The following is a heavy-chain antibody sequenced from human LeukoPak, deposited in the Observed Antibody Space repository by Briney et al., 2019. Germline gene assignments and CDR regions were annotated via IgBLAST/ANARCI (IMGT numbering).Heavy chain of an antibody. CDR1: GDSFSAYH. D-gene: IGHD2-15*01. V-gene: IGHV4-34*01. Sequence: SESLSLTCAVYGDSFSAYHSSWIREPPGKGLEWVGEFNHSGSTNYNPSLKSRVTISVDTSKNQFSLKLSSVTAADTAVYYCASGLGYCSGGSCYSSFTYDYWGQGTLVTVSS. CDR3: ASGLGYCSGGSCYSSFTYDY. CDR2: FNHSGST. J-gene: IGHJ4*02.